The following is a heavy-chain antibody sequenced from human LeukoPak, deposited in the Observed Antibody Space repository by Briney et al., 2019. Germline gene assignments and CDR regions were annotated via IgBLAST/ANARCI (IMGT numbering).Heavy chain of an antibody. V-gene: IGHV3-23*01. CDR3: ATTHVTGRYDYFDY. D-gene: IGHD6-19*01. Sequence: GRSLRLSCAASGFTFSRYGMSWVRQAPGKGLEWVSVISGSDGSGGTTYYADSVTGRFTISRDNAKNTLYLQMNSLRAEDTAVYYCATTHVTGRYDYFDYWGQGTLVTVSS. CDR1: GFTFSRYG. CDR2: ISGSDGSGGTT. J-gene: IGHJ4*02.